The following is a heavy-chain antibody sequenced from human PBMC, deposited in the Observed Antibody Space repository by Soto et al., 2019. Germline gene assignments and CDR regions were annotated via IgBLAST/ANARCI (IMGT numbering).Heavy chain of an antibody. CDR1: GFTFSHYA. CDR3: ARDLLGSSWHSDY. CDR2: ISYDGSNK. J-gene: IGHJ4*02. V-gene: IGHV3-30-3*01. D-gene: IGHD6-13*01. Sequence: PGGSLRLSCAASGFTFSHYAMYWVRQAPGKGLEWVAIISYDGSNKFYADSVKGRFTISRDNSKNTLYLQMNSLRGEDTALYSCARDLLGSSWHSDYWGQGTLVTVSS.